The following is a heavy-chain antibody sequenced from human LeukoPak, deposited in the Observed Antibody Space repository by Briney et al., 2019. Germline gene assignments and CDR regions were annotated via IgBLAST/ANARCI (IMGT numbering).Heavy chain of an antibody. V-gene: IGHV1-69*13. CDR2: IIPIFGTA. J-gene: IGHJ4*02. D-gene: IGHD6-13*01. Sequence: SVKVSCKASGYTLTSYGISWVRQAPGQGLEWMGGIIPIFGTANYAQKFQGRVTITADESTSTAYMELSSLRSEDTAVYYCARAAAGTGRPYYFDYWGQGTLVTVSS. CDR1: GYTLTSYG. CDR3: ARAAAGTGRPYYFDY.